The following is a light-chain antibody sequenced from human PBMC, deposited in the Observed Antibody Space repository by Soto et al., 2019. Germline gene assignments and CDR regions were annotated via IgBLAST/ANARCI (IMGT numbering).Light chain of an antibody. CDR3: CSYAGSSAFPFV. CDR1: SSDVGSYNL. J-gene: IGLJ1*01. CDR2: EVS. Sequence: QSALTQPASVSGSPKQSITISCTGTSSDVGSYNLVSWYQQHPGKAPKLMIYEVSERPSGVSSRFSGSKSGNTASLTISGLLAEDEADYYCCSYAGSSAFPFVFGTGTKLTVL. V-gene: IGLV2-23*02.